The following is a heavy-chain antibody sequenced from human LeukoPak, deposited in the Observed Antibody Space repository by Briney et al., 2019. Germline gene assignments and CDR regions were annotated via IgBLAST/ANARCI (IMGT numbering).Heavy chain of an antibody. CDR3: ARTIQLWFDY. CDR1: GGSISSGGYS. V-gene: IGHV4-30-2*01. Sequence: TLSLTCAVSGGSISSGGYSWSWIRQPPGKGLEWIGYIYHSGSTYYNPSLKSRVTISVDRSKNQFSLKLSSVTAAGTAVYYCARTIQLWFDYWGQGTLVTVSS. J-gene: IGHJ4*02. D-gene: IGHD5-18*01. CDR2: IYHSGST.